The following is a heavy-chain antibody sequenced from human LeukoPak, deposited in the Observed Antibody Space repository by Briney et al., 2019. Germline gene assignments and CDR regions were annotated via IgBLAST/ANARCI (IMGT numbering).Heavy chain of an antibody. CDR1: GFTFSSYG. J-gene: IGHJ4*02. V-gene: IGHV3-30*18. CDR2: ISYDGSNK. Sequence: GGSLRLSCAASGFTFSSYGMHGVRQAPGKGLEGVAVISYDGSNKYYADSVKGRFTISRDNSKNTLYLQMNSLRAEDTAVYYCAKENGDYFDYWGQGTLVTVSS. D-gene: IGHD3-10*01. CDR3: AKENGDYFDY.